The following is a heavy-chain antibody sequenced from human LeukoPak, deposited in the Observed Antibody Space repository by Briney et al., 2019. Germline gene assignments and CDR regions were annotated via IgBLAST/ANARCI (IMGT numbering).Heavy chain of an antibody. Sequence: PGRSLRLSCAASGFTFDDYAMHWVRQAPGKGLEWVSGISWNSGSIGYADSVKGRFTISRDNAKNSLYLQMNSLRAEDTALYYCAKDRGYCSGGSCYGAFDYWGQGTLVTVSS. CDR2: ISWNSGSI. CDR1: GFTFDDYA. V-gene: IGHV3-9*01. D-gene: IGHD2-15*01. J-gene: IGHJ4*02. CDR3: AKDRGYCSGGSCYGAFDY.